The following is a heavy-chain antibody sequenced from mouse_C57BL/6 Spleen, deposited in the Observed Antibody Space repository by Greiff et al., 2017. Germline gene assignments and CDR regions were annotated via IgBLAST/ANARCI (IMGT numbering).Heavy chain of an antibody. CDR2: ILPGSGST. J-gene: IGHJ1*03. V-gene: IGHV1-9*01. CDR1: GYTFTGYW. Sequence: VQLQQSGAELMKPGASVKLSCKATGYTFTGYWIEWVKQRPGHGLEWIGEILPGSGSTNYNEKFKGKATFTADTPSNTAYMQLSSLTTEDSAIYYCARGGYGSSYWYFDVWGTGTTVTVSS. D-gene: IGHD1-1*01. CDR3: ARGGYGSSYWYFDV.